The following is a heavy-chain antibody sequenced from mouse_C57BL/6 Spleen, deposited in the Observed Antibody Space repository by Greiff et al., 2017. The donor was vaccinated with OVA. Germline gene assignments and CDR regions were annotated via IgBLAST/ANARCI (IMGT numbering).Heavy chain of an antibody. V-gene: IGHV1-82*01. CDR1: GYAFSSSW. CDR3: ARRGSYYYFDY. D-gene: IGHD2-12*01. J-gene: IGHJ2*01. Sequence: VQLQQSGPELVKPGASVKISCKASGYAFSSSWMNWVKQRPGKGLEWIGRIYPGDGDTNYNGKFKGKATLTADKSSSPAYMQLSSLTSEDSAVYFCARRGSYYYFDYWGQGTTLTVSS. CDR2: IYPGDGDT.